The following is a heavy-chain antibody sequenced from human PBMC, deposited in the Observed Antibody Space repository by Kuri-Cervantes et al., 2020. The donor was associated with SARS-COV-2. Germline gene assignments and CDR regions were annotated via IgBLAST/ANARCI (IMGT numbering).Heavy chain of an antibody. CDR2: ISSSSSTI. Sequence: GESLRLSCAASGFTFSSYSMNWVRQAPGKGLEWVSYISSSSSTIYYADSVKGRFTISRDNAKNSLYLQMNSLRAEDTAVYYCAALASGSLGAFDIWGQGTMVTVSS. CDR3: AALASGSLGAFDI. J-gene: IGHJ3*02. D-gene: IGHD3-10*01. V-gene: IGHV3-48*04. CDR1: GFTFSSYS.